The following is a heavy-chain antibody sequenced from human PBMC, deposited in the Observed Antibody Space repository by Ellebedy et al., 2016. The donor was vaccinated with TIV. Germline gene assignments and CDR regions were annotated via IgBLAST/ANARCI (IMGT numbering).Heavy chain of an antibody. V-gene: IGHV1-8*02. Sequence: AASVKVSCKTSGYSFTTYDINWVRQAPGQGLEWVASMNHSSGNAVYAKKFQGRVTMSRTISMSTAYMELNSLRSEDTAIYWCARGTYSSSRWGQGTLVTVSS. CDR3: ARGTYSSSR. J-gene: IGHJ4*02. CDR1: GYSFTTYD. D-gene: IGHD2-2*01. CDR2: MNHSSGNA.